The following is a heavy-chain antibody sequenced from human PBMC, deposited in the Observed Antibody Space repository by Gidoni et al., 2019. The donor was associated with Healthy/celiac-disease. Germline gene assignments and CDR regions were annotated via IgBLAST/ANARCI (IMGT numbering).Heavy chain of an antibody. J-gene: IGHJ6*03. D-gene: IGHD6-6*01. CDR3: ARDDVSSSWSYYYYMDV. CDR1: GFTFSSYW. V-gene: IGHV3-7*04. CDR2: IKQDGSEK. Sequence: VQLVASGGGLVQPGGSLRLSCAAFGFTFSSYWVSWVRQALGKGLGGVANIKQDGSEKYYVDSVKGRFTISRDNAKNSLYLQMNSLRAEDTAVYYCARDDVSSSWSYYYYMDVWGKGTTVTVSS.